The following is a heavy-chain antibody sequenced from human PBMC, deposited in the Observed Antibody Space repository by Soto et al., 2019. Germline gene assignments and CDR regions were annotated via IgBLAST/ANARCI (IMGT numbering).Heavy chain of an antibody. CDR2: ISGSGGST. Sequence: PGGSLRLSCAASGFTFSSYAMSWVRQAPGKGLEWVSAISGSGGSTYYADSVKGRFTISRDNAKNTLYLQMSSLGAEDTAVYYCAKERIVGMLCDYWGQGTLVTVSS. J-gene: IGHJ4*02. V-gene: IGHV3-23*01. D-gene: IGHD1-26*01. CDR3: AKERIVGMLCDY. CDR1: GFTFSSYA.